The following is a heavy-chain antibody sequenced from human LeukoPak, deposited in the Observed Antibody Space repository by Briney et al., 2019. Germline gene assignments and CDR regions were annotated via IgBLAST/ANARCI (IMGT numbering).Heavy chain of an antibody. Sequence: GGSLRLSCAASGFTFSSYWMSWVRQAPGKGLEWVANIKQDGSEKYYVDSVKGRFTVSRDNAKNSLYLQMNSLRAEDTAVYYCARDCAGHYYCYYGMDVWGQGTTVTVSS. CDR1: GFTFSSYW. CDR2: IKQDGSEK. V-gene: IGHV3-7*01. CDR3: ARDCAGHYYCYYGMDV. J-gene: IGHJ6*02.